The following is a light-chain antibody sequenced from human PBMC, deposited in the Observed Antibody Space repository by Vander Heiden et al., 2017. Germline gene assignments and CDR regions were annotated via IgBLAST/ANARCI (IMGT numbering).Light chain of an antibody. V-gene: IGLV1-40*01. J-gene: IGLJ3*02. CDR2: GDT. CDR1: RSHFRLAYG. Sequence: QSVLTQPPSVSGAPAQRGPIPCNGSRSHFRLAYGAHWDQHLPGKAPKIVIYGDTNRPSGVPDRFFGSKSGTSASLAITGLQAEDEADYYCQSYDSSLNTWVFGEGTKLTVL. CDR3: QSYDSSLNTWV.